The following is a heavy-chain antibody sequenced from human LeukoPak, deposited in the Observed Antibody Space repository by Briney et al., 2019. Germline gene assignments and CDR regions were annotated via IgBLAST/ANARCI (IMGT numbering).Heavy chain of an antibody. Sequence: PGGSLRLSCAASGFTFSSYGMHWVRQAPGKGLEWVAFIRYDGSNKYYADSVKGRFTISRDNSKNTLYLQMNSLRAEDTAVYYCARGDILTGYYNYWGQGTLVTVSS. CDR2: IRYDGSNK. V-gene: IGHV3-30*02. CDR3: ARGDILTGYYNY. J-gene: IGHJ4*02. CDR1: GFTFSSYG. D-gene: IGHD3-9*01.